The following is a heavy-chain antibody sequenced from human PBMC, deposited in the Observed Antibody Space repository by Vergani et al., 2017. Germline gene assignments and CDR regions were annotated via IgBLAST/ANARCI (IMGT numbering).Heavy chain of an antibody. CDR1: GYSISSGYF. CDR2: IDRTGRT. Sequence: QVQLQESGPRLVKPSETLSLICSVSGYSISSGYFWGWIRQSPGKGLGWLGTIDRTGRTHLSPSLKSRLTISVDTTKNQFSLRLTSATAADTAVYFCWRDGMSPAEIDPKNAFHVWGKGTRVSV. J-gene: IGHJ3*01. D-gene: IGHD1-14*01. V-gene: IGHV4-38-2*02. CDR3: WRDGMSPAEIDPKNAFHV.